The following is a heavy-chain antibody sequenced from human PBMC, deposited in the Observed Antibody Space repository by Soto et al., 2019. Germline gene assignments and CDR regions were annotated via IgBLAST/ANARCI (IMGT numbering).Heavy chain of an antibody. Sequence: QVQLQQWGAGLLKPSETLSLTCAVYGGSFSAYYWSWIRQPPGKGPEWIGEINHSGSTGYNPSLETRVTISVDTSKKQFSLKLNSVTAADTAVYYCARHRTGTSRIFEENWFDPWGQGTLVTVSS. CDR3: ARHRTGTSRIFEENWFDP. D-gene: IGHD3-3*01. CDR2: INHSGST. V-gene: IGHV4-34*01. CDR1: GGSFSAYY. J-gene: IGHJ5*02.